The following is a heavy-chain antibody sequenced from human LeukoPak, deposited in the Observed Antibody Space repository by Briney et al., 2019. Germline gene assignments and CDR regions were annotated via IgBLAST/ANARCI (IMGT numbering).Heavy chain of an antibody. CDR3: ARHFSPNYYDSSGYYFDY. J-gene: IGHJ4*02. Sequence: SETLSLTCTVSGGSISSYYWSWIRQPPGKGLEWIGYIYYSGSTDYNPSLKSRVTISVDTSKNQFSLKLGSVTAADTAVYYCARHFSPNYYDSSGYYFDYWGRGTLVTVSS. D-gene: IGHD3-22*01. CDR2: IYYSGST. V-gene: IGHV4-59*08. CDR1: GGSISSYY.